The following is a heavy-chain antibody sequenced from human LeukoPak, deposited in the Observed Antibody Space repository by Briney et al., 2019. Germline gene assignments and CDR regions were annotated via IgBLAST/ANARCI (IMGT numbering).Heavy chain of an antibody. V-gene: IGHV4-4*07. D-gene: IGHD5-18*01. Sequence: SETLSLTCTVSGGSISSYYWSWIRQPAGKGLEWIGRIYTNGITNYNPSLKSRVTMSVDTSRNHFSLTLSSLTAADTAVYYCARRGRGYSYGLTNWFDLWGPETQVTASP. CDR3: ARRGRGYSYGLTNWFDL. CDR2: IYTNGIT. CDR1: GGSISSYY. J-gene: IGHJ5*02.